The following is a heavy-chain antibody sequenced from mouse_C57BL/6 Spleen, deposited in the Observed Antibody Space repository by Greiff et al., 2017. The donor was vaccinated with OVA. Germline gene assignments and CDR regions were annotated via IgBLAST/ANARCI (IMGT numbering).Heavy chain of an antibody. CDR3: ARMTGGGGFDD. CDR1: GFTFSDYG. Sequence: EVQLVESGGGLVKPGGSLKLSCAASGFTFSDYGMHWVRQAPEKGLEWVAYISSGSSTIYYADTGKGRFTISRDNGKNTLFLQMTSLRSEDTAMYYCARMTGGGGFDDWGQGTTLTVSS. CDR2: ISSGSSTI. V-gene: IGHV5-17*01. D-gene: IGHD4-1*01. J-gene: IGHJ2*01.